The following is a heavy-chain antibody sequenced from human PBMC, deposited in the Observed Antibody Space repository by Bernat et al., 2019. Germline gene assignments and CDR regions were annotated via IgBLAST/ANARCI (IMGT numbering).Heavy chain of an antibody. J-gene: IGHJ3*02. CDR3: AREADIVVVVAATAFDI. Sequence: QVQLVQSGAEVKKPGASVKVSCKASGYTFTSYGISWVRQAPGQGLEWMGWISAYNGNTNYAQKLQGRVTMTTDTSTSTAYMELRSLRSDDTAVYYCAREADIVVVVAATAFDIWGQGTMVTVSS. CDR1: GYTFTSYG. CDR2: ISAYNGNT. V-gene: IGHV1-18*01. D-gene: IGHD2-15*01.